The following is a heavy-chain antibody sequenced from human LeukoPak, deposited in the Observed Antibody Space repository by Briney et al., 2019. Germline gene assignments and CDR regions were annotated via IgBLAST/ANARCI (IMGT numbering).Heavy chain of an antibody. CDR3: ARVTGFLEWLLESLGAFDI. D-gene: IGHD3-3*01. V-gene: IGHV3-11*01. CDR1: GFSLSDYG. J-gene: IGHJ3*02. CDR2: ITMNSVR. Sequence: GGSLRLSCSASGFSLSDYGMSWVRQAPGKGLEWVSYITMNSVRFYADSVKGRFTISRDNAKNSLYLQMNSLRAEDTAVYYCARVTGFLEWLLESLGAFDIWGQGQWSPSLQ.